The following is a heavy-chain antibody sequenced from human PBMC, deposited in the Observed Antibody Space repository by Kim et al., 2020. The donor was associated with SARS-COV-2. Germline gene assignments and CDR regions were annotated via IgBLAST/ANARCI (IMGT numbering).Heavy chain of an antibody. Sequence: GGSLRLSCAASGLSFSDSYMNWVRQAPGKGLEWLSFISTRGESIFYADSVEGRFTTSRDNAKNSLYLQMNYLRDEDMAVYYCARSGNGYNAFGIWGQG. D-gene: IGHD5-12*01. CDR2: ISTRGESI. CDR1: GLSFSDSY. J-gene: IGHJ4*02. V-gene: IGHV3-11*01. CDR3: ARSGNGYNAFGI.